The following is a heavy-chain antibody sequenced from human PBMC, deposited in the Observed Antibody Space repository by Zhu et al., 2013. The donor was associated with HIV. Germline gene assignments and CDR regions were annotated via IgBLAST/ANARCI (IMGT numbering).Heavy chain of an antibody. V-gene: IGHV1-2*02. CDR1: GYTFTGYY. J-gene: IGHJ4*02. CDR2: INPNSGGT. D-gene: IGHD2-15*01. CDR3: ARDFWGDCSGGSCHELDY. Sequence: QVQLVQSGAEVKKPGASVKVSCKASGYTFTGYYMHWVRQAPGQGLEWMGWINPNSGGTNYAQKFQGRVTMTRDTSISTAYMELSRLRSDDTAVYYCARDFWGDCSGGSCHELDYWGQGTLVTVSS.